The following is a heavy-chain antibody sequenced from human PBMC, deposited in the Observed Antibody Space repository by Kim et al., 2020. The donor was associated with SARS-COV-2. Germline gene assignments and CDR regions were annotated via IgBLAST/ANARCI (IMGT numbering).Heavy chain of an antibody. CDR2: INPNSGAA. D-gene: IGHD1-26*01. J-gene: IGHJ6*02. V-gene: IGHV1-2*06. Sequence: ASVKVSCKASGYTVNAYFIHWVRQAPGQGLEWMGRINPNSGAADYAHKFQGRVTMTRDTSISTMYMEMSGLRSDDTAIYYCAREDSGPDSAYYYYYYGLDVWGQGTTVTVSS. CDR1: GYTVNAYF. CDR3: AREDSGPDSAYYYYYYGLDV.